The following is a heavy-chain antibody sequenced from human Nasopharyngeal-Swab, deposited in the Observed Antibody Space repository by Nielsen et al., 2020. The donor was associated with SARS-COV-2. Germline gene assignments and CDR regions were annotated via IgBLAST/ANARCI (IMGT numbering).Heavy chain of an antibody. Sequence: VCPAPGRGLEWVAVISYDGSNKYYADSVKGRFTISRDNSKNTLYLQMNSLRAEDTAVYYCAKEHTGGSIYYYYYYMDVWGKGTTVTVSS. V-gene: IGHV3-30*18. CDR2: ISYDGSNK. D-gene: IGHD3-10*01. J-gene: IGHJ6*03. CDR3: AKEHTGGSIYYYYYYMDV.